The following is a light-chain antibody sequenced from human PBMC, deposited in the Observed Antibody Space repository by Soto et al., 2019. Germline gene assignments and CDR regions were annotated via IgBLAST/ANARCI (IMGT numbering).Light chain of an antibody. Sequence: EIVMTQSPGTLSFSQVETSTLSFSASQSVSSNYVAWFHQKPGQAPRLLIYGASSRATGVPDRFSASGSGTDFTLTISRLEPEDFAVYYCQQYGRSPFTFGPGTKVDNK. V-gene: IGKV3-20*01. CDR2: GAS. CDR3: QQYGRSPFT. CDR1: QSVSSNY. J-gene: IGKJ3*01.